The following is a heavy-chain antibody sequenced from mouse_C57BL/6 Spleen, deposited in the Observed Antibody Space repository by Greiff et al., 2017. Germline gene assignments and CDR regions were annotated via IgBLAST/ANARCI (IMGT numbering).Heavy chain of an antibody. Sequence: EVQLQESGPGLVKPSQSLSLTCSVTGYSITSGYYWNWIRQFPGNKLEWMGYISYDGSNNYNPSLKNRISITRYTSKYQFFLKLNSVTTEDTATYYCARDQGLMDYWGQGTSVTVSS. CDR2: ISYDGSN. J-gene: IGHJ4*01. D-gene: IGHD3-2*02. V-gene: IGHV3-6*01. CDR3: ARDQGLMDY. CDR1: GYSITSGYY.